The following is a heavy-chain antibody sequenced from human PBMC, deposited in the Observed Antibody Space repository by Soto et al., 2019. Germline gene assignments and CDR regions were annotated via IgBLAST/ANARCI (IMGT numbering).Heavy chain of an antibody. CDR2: IYHSGST. V-gene: IGHV4-38-2*01. J-gene: IGHJ4*02. D-gene: IGHD2-21*02. CDR1: GYSISSGYY. Sequence: SETLSLTCEVSGYSISSGYYWGCSRQPPGKGLEWIGSIYHSGSTYYNPSLKSRVTISVDTSKNQFSVRLSSVTAADTAVYYCARGEHIVVVTAFDYWGQGTLVTVSS. CDR3: ARGEHIVVVTAFDY.